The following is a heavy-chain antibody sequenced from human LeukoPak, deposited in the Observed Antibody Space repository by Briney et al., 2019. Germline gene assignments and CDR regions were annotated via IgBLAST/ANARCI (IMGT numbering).Heavy chain of an antibody. V-gene: IGHV4-30-4*08. J-gene: IGHJ3*02. CDR3: ARIITGTTTAFDI. CDR1: GGSISSGDYY. D-gene: IGHD1-7*01. Sequence: PSQTLSLTCTVSGGSISSGDYYWSWIRQPPGKGLEWIGYIYYSGSTYYNPSLKSRVTISVDTSKNQFSLKLNSVTAAGTAVYYCARIITGTTTAFDIWGQGTTVTVSS. CDR2: IYYSGST.